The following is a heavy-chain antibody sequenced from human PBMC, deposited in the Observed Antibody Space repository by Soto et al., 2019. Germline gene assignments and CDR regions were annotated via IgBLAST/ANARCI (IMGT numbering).Heavy chain of an antibody. CDR1: GYTLTELS. D-gene: IGHD2-15*01. V-gene: IGHV1-24*01. CDR2: FDPEDGET. CDR3: ARTTWVVVVAATQEAAFDI. J-gene: IGHJ3*02. Sequence: GASVKVSCKVSGYTLTELSMHWARQAPGKGLEWKGGFDPEDGETIYAQKFQGRVTMTTDTSTSTAYMELRSLRSDDTAVYYCARTTWVVVVAATQEAAFDIWGQGTMVTVSS.